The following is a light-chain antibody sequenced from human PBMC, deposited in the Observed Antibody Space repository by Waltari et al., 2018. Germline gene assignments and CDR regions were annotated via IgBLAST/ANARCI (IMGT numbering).Light chain of an antibody. CDR2: AAS. CDR3: KQMLISTWT. Sequence: DIQLTQSPSSLSASVGDRVTITCRASQSIATYLNWYQEKPGRAPKLLISAASGLQSEVPARCSSSGAGTDVTLQIGGLKNKDLATYVCKQMLISTWTFGEGTKVEIK. V-gene: IGKV1-39*01. J-gene: IGKJ1*01. CDR1: QSIATY.